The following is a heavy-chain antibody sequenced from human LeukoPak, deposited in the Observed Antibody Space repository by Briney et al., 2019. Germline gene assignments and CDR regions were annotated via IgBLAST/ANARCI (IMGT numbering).Heavy chain of an antibody. Sequence: ASVKVSCKVSGYTLTELSMHWVRQAPGKGLEWMGGFDPEDGETIYAQKFQGRVTMTEDTSTDTAYMELSSLRSEDTAVYYCATDLPRYDILPGYPGGIASDIWGQGTMVTVSS. J-gene: IGHJ3*02. CDR3: ATDLPRYDILPGYPGGIASDI. CDR2: FDPEDGET. D-gene: IGHD3-9*01. CDR1: GYTLTELS. V-gene: IGHV1-24*01.